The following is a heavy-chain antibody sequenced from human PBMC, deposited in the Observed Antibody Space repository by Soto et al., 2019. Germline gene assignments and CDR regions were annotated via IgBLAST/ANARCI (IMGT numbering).Heavy chain of an antibody. Sequence: QVHLVEPGGGVVQPGTSLRLSCAASGFSFSDYGMHWVRQAPGKGLEWLTIIWFDASHEYYADSVKGRFTISRDNSNNTLYLQLNSLTADDTAVYFCARDQGRATADGPLGNGLDVWGQGTAVTVSS. J-gene: IGHJ6*02. CDR1: GFSFSDYG. CDR3: ARDQGRATADGPLGNGLDV. CDR2: IWFDASHE. D-gene: IGHD6-13*01. V-gene: IGHV3-33*01.